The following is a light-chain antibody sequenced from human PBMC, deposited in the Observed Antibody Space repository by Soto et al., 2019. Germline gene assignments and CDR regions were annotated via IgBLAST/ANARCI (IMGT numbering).Light chain of an antibody. V-gene: IGKV1-39*01. J-gene: IGKJ1*01. CDR3: QQSYTTPWT. CDR2: ATS. Sequence: DIQMTQSPASVPASVGDRVTITCRASQSISSYLNWFQQKPGKAPKVLIYATSGLQSGVPSRFSGSGSGTDFTLTISSLQPEDFTTYYCQQSYTTPWTFGQGTKVDIK. CDR1: QSISSY.